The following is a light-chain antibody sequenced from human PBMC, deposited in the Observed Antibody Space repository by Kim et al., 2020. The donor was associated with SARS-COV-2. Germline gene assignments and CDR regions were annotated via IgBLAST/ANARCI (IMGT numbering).Light chain of an antibody. V-gene: IGLV1-40*01. Sequence: GTSSTHGSTPNAGAGYAIHWYPQLPGTAPKLLIYANNHRPSGVPDRFSGSKSGTSASLAITGLQAEDEADYYCQSYDSSLTVVVFGGGTQLTVL. J-gene: IGLJ2*01. CDR3: QSYDSSLTVVV. CDR1: TPNAGAGYA. CDR2: ANN.